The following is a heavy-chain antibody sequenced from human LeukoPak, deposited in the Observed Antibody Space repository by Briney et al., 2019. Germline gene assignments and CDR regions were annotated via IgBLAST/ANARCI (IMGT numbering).Heavy chain of an antibody. CDR2: IYYSGST. Sequence: PSETLSLTCTVSGGSISSGGYYWRWIRQHPGKGLEWIGYIYYSGSTYYNPSLKSRVTISVDTSKNQFSLKLSSVTAADTAVYYCARDWGYYYDSSGYYPWGQGTLVTVSS. D-gene: IGHD3-22*01. J-gene: IGHJ5*02. CDR3: ARDWGYYYDSSGYYP. CDR1: GGSISSGGYY. V-gene: IGHV4-31*03.